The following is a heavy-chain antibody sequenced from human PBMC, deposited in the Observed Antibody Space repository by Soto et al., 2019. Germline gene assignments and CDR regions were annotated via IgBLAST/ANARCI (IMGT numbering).Heavy chain of an antibody. CDR2: VNPSGGHT. D-gene: IGHD2-21*02. V-gene: IGHV1-46*01. CDR1: GDTFTDYY. Sequence: QVQLVQSGAEGKKPGASVKVSCKASGDTFTDYYIHWVRQAPGQGLEWMGTVNPSGGHTTYAQHFLGRMTMTRDTSPSTLYMELTSLTSEDTAIYYCARGGHVGVVTAALDYWGQGTLVTVSS. J-gene: IGHJ4*02. CDR3: ARGGHVGVVTAALDY.